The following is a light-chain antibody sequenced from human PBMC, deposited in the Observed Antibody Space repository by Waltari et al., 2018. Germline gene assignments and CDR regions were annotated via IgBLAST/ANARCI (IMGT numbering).Light chain of an antibody. Sequence: DIVMTQSPDSLAVSLGERAIINRKSSQRVFYSSNNKNYLAWYQQKPGQPPKLLIYWASTRELGVPDRFSGSGSGTDFTLTINSLQAEDVAVYYCQQYVVIPWTFGQGTKVEVK. V-gene: IGKV4-1*01. CDR3: QQYVVIPWT. CDR1: QRVFYSSNNKNY. CDR2: WAS. J-gene: IGKJ1*01.